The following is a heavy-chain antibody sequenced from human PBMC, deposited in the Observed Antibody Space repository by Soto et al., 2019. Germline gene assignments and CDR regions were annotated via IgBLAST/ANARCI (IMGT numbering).Heavy chain of an antibody. CDR2: IDPSDSYT. CDR1: GYSFTSYW. CDR3: ARHPYGDYYYYYGMDV. J-gene: IGHJ6*02. V-gene: IGHV5-10-1*01. Sequence: VESVKISCNGSGYSFTSYWISWVRQMPWKGLEWMGRIDPSDSYTNYSPSFQGHVTISADKSISTAYLQWSSLKASDTAMYYCARHPYGDYYYYYGMDVWGQGTTVTVSS. D-gene: IGHD4-17*01.